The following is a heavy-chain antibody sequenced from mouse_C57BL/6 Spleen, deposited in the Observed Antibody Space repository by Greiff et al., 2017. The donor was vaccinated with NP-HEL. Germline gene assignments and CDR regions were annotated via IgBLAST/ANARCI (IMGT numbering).Heavy chain of an antibody. Sequence: QVQLQQPGAELVRPGSSVKLSYKASGYTFTSYWMHWVKQRPIQGLEWIGNIDPSDSETHYNQKFKDKATLTVDKSSSTAYMQLSSLTSEDSAVYYCARLGGYDYDGGYFDVRGTGTTVTVSS. CDR2: IDPSDSET. V-gene: IGHV1-52*01. CDR1: GYTFTSYW. J-gene: IGHJ1*03. D-gene: IGHD2-4*01. CDR3: ARLGGYDYDGGYFDV.